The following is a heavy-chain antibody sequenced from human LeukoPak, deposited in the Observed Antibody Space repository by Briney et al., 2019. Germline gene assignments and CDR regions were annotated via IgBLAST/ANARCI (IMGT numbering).Heavy chain of an antibody. CDR3: ARDIRGVIDY. CDR1: GGSISSYY. D-gene: IGHD3-10*01. Sequence: PSETLSLTCTVSGGSISSYYWSWIRQPPGKGLEWIGYIYYSGSTNYNPSLKSRVTISVDTSKNQFSLQLSSVTAADTAVYYCARDIRGVIDYWGQGTLVTVSS. CDR2: IYYSGST. V-gene: IGHV4-59*01. J-gene: IGHJ4*02.